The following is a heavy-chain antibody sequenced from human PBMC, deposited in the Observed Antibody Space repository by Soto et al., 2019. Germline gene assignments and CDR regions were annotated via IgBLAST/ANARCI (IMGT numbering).Heavy chain of an antibody. CDR3: AKELRAHFRGHYFYWYLDV. D-gene: IGHD3-3*01. Sequence: GGSLRLSCAASGFTFSSDAMSWVRHTPGKGLEWVAGISGSGGATYYADAVKGRLTISRDNSNNTLYLQMNSLRAEDTAGYYCAKELRAHFRGHYFYWYLDVWGRGTLVTVSS. J-gene: IGHJ2*01. CDR2: ISGSGGAT. V-gene: IGHV3-23*01. CDR1: GFTFSSDA.